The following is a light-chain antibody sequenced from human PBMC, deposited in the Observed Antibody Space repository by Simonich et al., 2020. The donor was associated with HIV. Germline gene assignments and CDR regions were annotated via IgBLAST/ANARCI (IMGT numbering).Light chain of an antibody. V-gene: IGKV4-1*01. Sequence: DIVMTQSPDSLAVSLGERATINCKSSQSVLYSSNNKNYLAWYQQKPGQPPKLLIHWASSRESGVPDRFSGSGSGTDFTLPISSLQAEDVAVYYCQQYYNTLWTFGQGTKVEIK. CDR2: WAS. CDR1: QSVLYSSNNKNY. CDR3: QQYYNTLWT. J-gene: IGKJ1*01.